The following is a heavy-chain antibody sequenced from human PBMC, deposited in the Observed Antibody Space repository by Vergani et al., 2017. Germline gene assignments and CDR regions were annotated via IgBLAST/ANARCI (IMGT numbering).Heavy chain of an antibody. CDR3: VRVKGSNWNDHLYDI. J-gene: IGHJ3*02. CDR1: GFIFSDPY. CDR2: IRNKANDYTT. Sequence: QLVESGGDLVQPGGSLRLSCAASGFIFSDPYMDWVRQAPGKGLEWVGRIRNKANDYTTQYAASVKGRFTISRDDSKSYLYLQMNSLQTEDTALYYCVRVKGSNWNDHLYDIWGQGTLVTVSS. D-gene: IGHD1-1*01. V-gene: IGHV3-72*01.